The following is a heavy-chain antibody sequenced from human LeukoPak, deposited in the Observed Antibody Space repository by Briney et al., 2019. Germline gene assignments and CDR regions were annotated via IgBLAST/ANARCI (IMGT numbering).Heavy chain of an antibody. Sequence: ASVKVSCKASGYTFTGYYIHWVRQAPGQGLEWMGWINPISGGTNYAQKFQGRVPMTRDTSISTAYMELSRLRSDDTAVYYCARMSIQLWLRTFDYWGQGTLVTVSS. CDR3: ARMSIQLWLRTFDY. CDR2: INPISGGT. V-gene: IGHV1-2*02. D-gene: IGHD5-18*01. CDR1: GYTFTGYY. J-gene: IGHJ4*02.